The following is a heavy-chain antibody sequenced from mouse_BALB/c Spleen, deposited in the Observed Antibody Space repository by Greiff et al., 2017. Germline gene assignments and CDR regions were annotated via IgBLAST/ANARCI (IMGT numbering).Heavy chain of an antibody. CDR1: GFTFSSYA. CDR3: ARPYYAMDY. CDR2: ISSGGSYT. Sequence: EVKVVESGGGLVKPGGSLKLSCAASGFTFSSYAMSWVRQTPEKRLEWVATISSGGSYTYYPDSVKGRFTISRDNAKNTLYLQMSSLRSEDTAMYYCARPYYAMDYWGQGTSVTVSS. J-gene: IGHJ4*01. V-gene: IGHV5-9-3*01.